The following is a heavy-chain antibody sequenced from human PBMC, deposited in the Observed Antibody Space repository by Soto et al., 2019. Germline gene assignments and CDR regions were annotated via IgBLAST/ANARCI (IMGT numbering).Heavy chain of an antibody. CDR3: ARLSMVRGVIINIDY. CDR2: IYYSGNT. Sequence: PSETLSLTCTVSGGSISNYYWGWIRQPPGKGLEWIGSIYYSGNTYYNPPLKSRVTISVDRSKNQFSLKLSSVTAADTAVYYCARLSMVRGVIINIDYWGQGTLVTVSS. CDR1: GGSISNYY. D-gene: IGHD3-10*01. J-gene: IGHJ4*02. V-gene: IGHV4-39*01.